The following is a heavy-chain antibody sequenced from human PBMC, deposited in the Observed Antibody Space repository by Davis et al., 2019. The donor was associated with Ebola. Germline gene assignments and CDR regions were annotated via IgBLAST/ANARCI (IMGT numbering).Heavy chain of an antibody. Sequence: GESLKISCAASGFTLSGYDMNWVRQAPGKGLQWVAVIWDDGSNKYYADSVKGRFTISRDNAEKSLYLQMNSLRAEDTAVYYCAREDDYGEGQFDYWGQGTLVTVSA. D-gene: IGHD4-17*01. CDR1: GFTLSGYD. CDR2: IWDDGSNK. V-gene: IGHV3-33*01. J-gene: IGHJ4*02. CDR3: AREDDYGEGQFDY.